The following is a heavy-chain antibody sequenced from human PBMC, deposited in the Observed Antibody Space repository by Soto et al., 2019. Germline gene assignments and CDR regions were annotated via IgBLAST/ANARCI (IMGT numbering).Heavy chain of an antibody. Sequence: GASVKVSCKASGDTFSTYTITWMRQAPGQGLEWMGGIIPRSATSNYAQKFQGRVTITADESTNTAYMELSSLRSEDTAVYYCARDGSGFSGSHYIDYFTYWGQGALVTVSS. V-gene: IGHV1-69*13. CDR1: GDTFSTYT. CDR3: ARDGSGFSGSHYIDYFTY. J-gene: IGHJ4*02. D-gene: IGHD1-26*01. CDR2: IIPRSATS.